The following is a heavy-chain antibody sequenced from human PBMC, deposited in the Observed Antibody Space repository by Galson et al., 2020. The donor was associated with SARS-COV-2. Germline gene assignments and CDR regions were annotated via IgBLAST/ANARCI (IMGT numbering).Heavy chain of an antibody. J-gene: IGHJ4*02. CDR1: GFTFNHYA. Sequence: TGGSLRLSCAASGFTFNHYALHWVRQAPGKGPEWLTLISYDGSDKYYADSVKGRFTISRDNSKNTLYLQMNSLRAEDTAIYYCAILGSPYYGDAFDFWGQGTLVTVSS. CDR2: ISYDGSDK. CDR3: AILGSPYYGDAFDF. D-gene: IGHD4-17*01. V-gene: IGHV3-30*04.